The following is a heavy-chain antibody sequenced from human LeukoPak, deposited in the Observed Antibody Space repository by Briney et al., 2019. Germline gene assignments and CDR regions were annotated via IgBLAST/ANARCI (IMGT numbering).Heavy chain of an antibody. D-gene: IGHD2-21*02. Sequence: GASVKVSCKASGYTFTSYHMHWVRQAPGQGLEWMGKINLSGGSTTYAQKFQGRVTMTRDTSTSTVYMELSSLRSEDTAVYYCAKVAVIVVVTAAFDYWGQGTLVTVSS. J-gene: IGHJ4*02. CDR3: AKVAVIVVVTAAFDY. CDR1: GYTFTSYH. V-gene: IGHV1-46*01. CDR2: INLSGGST.